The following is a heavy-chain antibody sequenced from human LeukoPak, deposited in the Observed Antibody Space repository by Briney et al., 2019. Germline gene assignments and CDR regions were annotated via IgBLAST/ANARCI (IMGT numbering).Heavy chain of an antibody. J-gene: IGHJ5*02. D-gene: IGHD3-10*01. CDR3: ARRRTGSYYNVRWFDP. V-gene: IGHV4-39*07. CDR1: GGSISSSSYY. CDR2: INHSGST. Sequence: SETLSLTCTVSGGSISSSSYYWGWIRQPPGKGLEWIGEINHSGSTNYNPSLKSRVTISVDTSKNQFSLKLSSVTAADTAVYYCARRRTGSYYNVRWFDPWGQGTLVTVSS.